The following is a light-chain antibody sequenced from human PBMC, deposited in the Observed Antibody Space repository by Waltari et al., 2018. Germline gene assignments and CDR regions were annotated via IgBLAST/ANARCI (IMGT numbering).Light chain of an antibody. Sequence: QSALTQPASVSGSPGQSITISCTGTSSDVGASHYVSWYQQHPGKAPKLMIYDVSNRPSGISYRFSGSKSGNMASLTISGLQAEDEADYYCSSYTSSSTRVFGGGTKLTVL. CDR1: SSDVGASHY. V-gene: IGLV2-14*03. CDR2: DVS. CDR3: SSYTSSSTRV. J-gene: IGLJ3*02.